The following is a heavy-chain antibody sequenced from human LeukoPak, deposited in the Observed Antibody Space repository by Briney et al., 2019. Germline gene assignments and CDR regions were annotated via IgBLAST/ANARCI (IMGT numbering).Heavy chain of an antibody. V-gene: IGHV3-7*01. Sequence: QAGGSLRLSCAASGFIFSSYWMTWVRQAPGKGLEWAATIMADGSEEYYVDSVKGRFTISRDNANYSLYLQMNSLRADDTAVYYCARDPWTDYWGQGTLVTVSS. D-gene: IGHD3/OR15-3a*01. CDR2: IMADGSEE. CDR3: ARDPWTDY. J-gene: IGHJ4*02. CDR1: GFIFSSYW.